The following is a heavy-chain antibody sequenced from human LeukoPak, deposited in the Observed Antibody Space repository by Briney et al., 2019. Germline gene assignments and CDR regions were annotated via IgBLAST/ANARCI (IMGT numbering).Heavy chain of an antibody. CDR1: GGTFSNYA. J-gene: IGHJ4*02. Sequence: SVKVSCKASGGTFSNYAITWVRQTPGQGLALIGTVIPILLTPRYAPKFQDRVTITADEATTTVYLDLNSLTSGDTAVYYCATPDYGGGGHHRQFAYWGQGTLITVSS. CDR3: ATPDYGGGGHHRQFAY. V-gene: IGHV1-69*13. CDR2: VIPILLTP. D-gene: IGHD4-17*01.